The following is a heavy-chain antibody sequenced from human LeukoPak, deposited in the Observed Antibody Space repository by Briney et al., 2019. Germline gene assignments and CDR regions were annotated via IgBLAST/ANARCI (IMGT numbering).Heavy chain of an antibody. Sequence: SGGSLRLSCAASGFAFSSYAMRWVRQAPGKGLEWVSSISGSGDTTYYADSVKGRFTISRDNSKNTLYLQMNSLRAEDTAVYYCAKDMYSWNHGRYFDYWGQGTLVTVSS. CDR1: GFAFSSYA. D-gene: IGHD1-14*01. CDR3: AKDMYSWNHGRYFDY. V-gene: IGHV3-23*01. CDR2: ISGSGDTT. J-gene: IGHJ4*02.